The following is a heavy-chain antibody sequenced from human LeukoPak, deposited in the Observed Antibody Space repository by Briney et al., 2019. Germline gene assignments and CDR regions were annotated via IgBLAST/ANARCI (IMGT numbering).Heavy chain of an antibody. Sequence: PSETLSLTCTVSRGSISSYYWSWIRQPPGKGPEWIGYIYYSGSTNYNPSLKSRVTISVDTSKNQFSLKLRSVTAADTAVYYCAGIDYGDYVQHWGQGTLVTVSS. V-gene: IGHV4-59*01. CDR3: AGIDYGDYVQH. CDR1: RGSISSYY. J-gene: IGHJ1*01. CDR2: IYYSGST. D-gene: IGHD4-17*01.